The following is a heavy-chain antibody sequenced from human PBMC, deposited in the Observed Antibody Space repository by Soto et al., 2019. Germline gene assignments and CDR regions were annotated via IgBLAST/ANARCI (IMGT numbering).Heavy chain of an antibody. Sequence: ASGGLCKASGYTFTSYYMHWVRQAPGQGLEWMGIINPSGGSTSYAQKFQGRVTMTRDTSTSTVYMELSSLRSEDTAVYYCAREEQLAMGMDVWGQGXTVTVSS. CDR3: AREEQLAMGMDV. CDR2: INPSGGST. CDR1: GYTFTSYY. J-gene: IGHJ6*02. V-gene: IGHV1-46*01. D-gene: IGHD6-6*01.